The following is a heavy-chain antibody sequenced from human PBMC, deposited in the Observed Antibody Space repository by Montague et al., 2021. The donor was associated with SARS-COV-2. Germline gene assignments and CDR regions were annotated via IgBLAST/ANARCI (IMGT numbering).Heavy chain of an antibody. CDR1: GFTFSSYW. V-gene: IGHV3-7*01. Sequence: SLRLSCAASGFTFSSYWMSWVRPAPGKGLEWVANIKQDGSEKYYVDSVKGRFTISRDNAKTSLFLQMNSLRAEDTAVYFCARSIWFGPFDYWGQGTLVTVSS. CDR2: IKQDGSEK. J-gene: IGHJ4*02. D-gene: IGHD3-10*01. CDR3: ARSIWFGPFDY.